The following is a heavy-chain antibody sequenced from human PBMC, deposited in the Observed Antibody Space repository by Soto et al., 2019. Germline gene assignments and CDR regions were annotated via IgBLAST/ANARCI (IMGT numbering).Heavy chain of an antibody. J-gene: IGHJ6*02. V-gene: IGHV5-51*01. D-gene: IGHD2-2*01. CDR1: GYSFTSYW. CDR2: IYPGDSDT. CDR3: ARRWCSSTSCYDRNYGMDV. Sequence: PGEFLKISCKGSGYSFTSYWIGWVRQMPGKGLDWMGIIYPGDSDTRYSPSFQGQVTISADKSISTAYLQWSSLKASDTAMYYCARRWCSSTSCYDRNYGMDVWGQGTTVTVSS.